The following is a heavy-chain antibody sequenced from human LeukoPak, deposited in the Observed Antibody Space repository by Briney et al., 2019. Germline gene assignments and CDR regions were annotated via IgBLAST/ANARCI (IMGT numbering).Heavy chain of an antibody. CDR3: ARVLAARPGYYYYMDV. D-gene: IGHD6-6*01. Sequence: GASVKVSCKASGGTFSSYAISWVRQAPGQGLEWIGGIIPIFGTANYAQKFQGRVTITTDESTSTAYMELSSLRSEDTAVYYCARVLAARPGYYYYMDVWGKGTTVTVSS. J-gene: IGHJ6*03. V-gene: IGHV1-69*05. CDR2: IIPIFGTA. CDR1: GGTFSSYA.